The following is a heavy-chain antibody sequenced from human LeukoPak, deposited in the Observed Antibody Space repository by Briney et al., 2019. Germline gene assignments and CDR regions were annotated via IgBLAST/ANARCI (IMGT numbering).Heavy chain of an antibody. V-gene: IGHV4-61*02. CDR3: ARVEWGVFVDY. Sequence: PSETLSLTCTVSGSSISSGSYYWSWIWQPAGKGLEWIGRIYTSGSTNYNPSLKSRVTISVDTSKNQFSLKLSSVTAADTAVYYCARVEWGVFVDYWGQGTLVTVSS. J-gene: IGHJ4*02. D-gene: IGHD1-26*01. CDR1: GSSISSGSYY. CDR2: IYTSGST.